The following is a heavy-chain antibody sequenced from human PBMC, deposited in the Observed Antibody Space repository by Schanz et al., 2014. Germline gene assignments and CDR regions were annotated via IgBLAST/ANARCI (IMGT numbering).Heavy chain of an antibody. J-gene: IGHJ6*02. Sequence: QAQLVESGGGVVQPGRSLRLSCAASGFTFISYDIHWVRQAPGKGLEWVAVIRYDGSNKNVEESVKVRFTISRDNSNNPVYLQMNRLRSDDACVYYCARAQGVIRLYYGVDVWGQGTTVTVSS. D-gene: IGHD3-10*01. CDR1: GFTFISYD. V-gene: IGHV3-33*01. CDR3: ARAQGVIRLYYGVDV. CDR2: IRYDGSNK.